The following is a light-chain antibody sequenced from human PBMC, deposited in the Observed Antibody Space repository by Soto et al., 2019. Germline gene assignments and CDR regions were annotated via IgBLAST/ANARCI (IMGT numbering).Light chain of an antibody. V-gene: IGLV8-61*01. J-gene: IGLJ3*02. CDR1: SCSVSTNYY. CDR3: VLYMGSGIWV. Sequence: QTVVTQEPSFSVSPGWTVTLTCGLSSCSVSTNYYPSWYQQTPGQAPRTLIYSTNTRSSGVPDRFSGSILGNKAALTITGAQADDESDYYCVLYMGSGIWVFGGGTKLTVL. CDR2: STN.